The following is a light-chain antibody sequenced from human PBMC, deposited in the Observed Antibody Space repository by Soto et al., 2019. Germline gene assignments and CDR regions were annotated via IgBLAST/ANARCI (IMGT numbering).Light chain of an antibody. V-gene: IGKV3-15*01. Sequence: EIVMTQSPATLSVSPGGRATLSCRASQSISDTLAWYQQKPGQXHRXXIYSASRRATGFPARFSGSWSGTDVTLTISSLQSEDVEVYDGQQYDYWPWTFGQGTKVDIK. J-gene: IGKJ1*01. CDR2: SAS. CDR1: QSISDT. CDR3: QQYDYWPWT.